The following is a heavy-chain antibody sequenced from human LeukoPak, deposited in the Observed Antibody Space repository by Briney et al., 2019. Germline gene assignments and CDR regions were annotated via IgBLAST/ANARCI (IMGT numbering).Heavy chain of an antibody. CDR1: GYTFTAYY. CDR2: LNPNSGGT. V-gene: IGHV1-2*02. Sequence: ASVTVSCKASGYTFTAYYIHWVRQAPGQGLEWMGWLNPNSGGTYFAQKFQDRVTVTRDTSINTAYMELTRLTSDDTAVYYCARGGDIVVATPRGFDFWGQGSLVTVSS. J-gene: IGHJ5*01. CDR3: ARGGDIVVATPRGFDF. D-gene: IGHD2-2*01.